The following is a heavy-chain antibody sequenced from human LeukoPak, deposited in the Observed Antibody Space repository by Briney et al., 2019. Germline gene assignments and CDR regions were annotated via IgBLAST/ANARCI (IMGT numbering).Heavy chain of an antibody. CDR3: AREAPGYSSSWYMSY. Sequence: GGSLRLSCAASGFTVSSNYMCWVRQAPGKGLEWVSVIYSGGSTYYADSVKGRFTISRDNSKNTLYLQMNSLRAEDTAVYYCAREAPGYSSSWYMSYWGQGTLVTVSS. CDR1: GFTVSSNY. D-gene: IGHD6-13*01. CDR2: IYSGGST. V-gene: IGHV3-53*01. J-gene: IGHJ4*02.